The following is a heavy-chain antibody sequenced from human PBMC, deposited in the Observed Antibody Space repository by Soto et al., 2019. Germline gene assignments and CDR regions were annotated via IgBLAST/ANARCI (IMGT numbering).Heavy chain of an antibody. Sequence: SGPTLVNPTQTLTLTCTFSGFSLSTSGVGVGWIRQPPGKALEWLGIIYWNDDKRYSPSLKSRVTITKETSKKQVVLTMTNMDPVDTATYYCAHSHDFWCCYKSNSQYYFDYWGQGTLVTVSS. J-gene: IGHJ4*02. V-gene: IGHV2-5*01. D-gene: IGHD3-3*01. CDR1: GFSLSTSGVG. CDR3: AHSHDFWCCYKSNSQYYFDY. CDR2: IYWNDDK.